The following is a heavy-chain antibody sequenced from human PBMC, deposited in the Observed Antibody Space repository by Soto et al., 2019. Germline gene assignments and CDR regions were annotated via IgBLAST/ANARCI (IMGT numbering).Heavy chain of an antibody. D-gene: IGHD2-15*01. CDR3: AKDIGWPKNYYYGMDV. CDR1: GFTFDDYA. CDR2: ISWNSGSI. J-gene: IGHJ6*02. V-gene: IGHV3-9*01. Sequence: PGGSLRLSCAASGFTFDDYAMHWVRQAPGKGLEWVSGISWNSGSIGYADSVKGRFTISRDNAKNSLYLQMNSLRAEDTALYYCAKDIGWPKNYYYGMDVWGQGTTVTVSS.